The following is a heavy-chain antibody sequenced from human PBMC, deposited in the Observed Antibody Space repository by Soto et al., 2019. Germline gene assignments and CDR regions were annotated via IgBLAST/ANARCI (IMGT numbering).Heavy chain of an antibody. J-gene: IGHJ4*02. CDR1: GYTFTSYA. CDR3: ARWEGELSLSRRSNFDY. D-gene: IGHD3-16*02. Sequence: QVQLVQSGAEVKKPGASVKVSCKASGYTFTSYAMHWVRQAPGQRLEWMGWINAGNGNTKYSQKFQGRVTITRDTSASTAYMELSSLRSEDTAVYYCARWEGELSLSRRSNFDYWGQGTLVTVSS. V-gene: IGHV1-3*01. CDR2: INAGNGNT.